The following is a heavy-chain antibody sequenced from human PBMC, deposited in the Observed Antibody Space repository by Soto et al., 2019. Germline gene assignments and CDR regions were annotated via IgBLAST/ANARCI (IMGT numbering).Heavy chain of an antibody. CDR2: ISGSGGST. CDR3: VKGRGKEYYDSSGYSLYYYGMDV. CDR1: GFTFSSYA. V-gene: IGHV3-23*01. Sequence: EVQLLESGGGLVQPGGSLRLSCAASGFTFSSYAMSWVRQAPGKGLEWVSAISGSGGSTYYADSVKGRFTISRDNSKNTLYLQMNSLRAEDTAVYYCVKGRGKEYYDSSGYSLYYYGMDVWGQGTTVTVSS. J-gene: IGHJ6*02. D-gene: IGHD3-22*01.